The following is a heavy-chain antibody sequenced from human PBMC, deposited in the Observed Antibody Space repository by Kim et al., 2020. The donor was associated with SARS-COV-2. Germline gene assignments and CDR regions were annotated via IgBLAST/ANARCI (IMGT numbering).Heavy chain of an antibody. CDR1: GFTFSDFN. CDR3: ARGLLTTVTTPGFY. CDR2: ISDYSNYM. D-gene: IGHD4-17*01. Sequence: GGSLRLSCAASGFTFSDFNMAWVRQAPGRGLEWVSSISDYSNYMYYADSVKGRFTISRDDAKNSLFLQMNSLRGDDTAVYYCARGLLTTVTTPGFYWGQG. V-gene: IGHV3-21*01. J-gene: IGHJ4*02.